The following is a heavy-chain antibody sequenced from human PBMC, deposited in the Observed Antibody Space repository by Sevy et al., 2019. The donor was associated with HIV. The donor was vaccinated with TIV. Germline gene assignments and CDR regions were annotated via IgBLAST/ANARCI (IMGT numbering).Heavy chain of an antibody. D-gene: IGHD6-19*01. Sequence: SETLSLTCTVSGGSISSYYWSWIRQPPGKGLEWIGYIYYSGSTNYNPSLKSRGTISVDTSKNQFSLKLSSVTAADTAVYYCAREGSGVAGTPNYYGMDDWGQGTTVTVSS. CDR2: IYYSGST. CDR3: AREGSGVAGTPNYYGMDD. CDR1: GGSISSYY. J-gene: IGHJ6*02. V-gene: IGHV4-59*13.